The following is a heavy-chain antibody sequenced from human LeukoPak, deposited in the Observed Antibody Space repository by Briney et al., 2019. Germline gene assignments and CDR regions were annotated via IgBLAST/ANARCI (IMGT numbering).Heavy chain of an antibody. D-gene: IGHD2-15*01. V-gene: IGHV4-61*02. CDR2: IYTSGST. CDR1: GGSISSGAYY. Sequence: SETLSLTCTVSGGSISSGAYYWSWIRQSAGKGLEWIGRIYTSGSTNYNPSLKSRVTISVDTSKNQFSLKLSSVTAADTAVYYCARTPTYCSGGSCYWDYWGQGTLVTVSS. J-gene: IGHJ4*02. CDR3: ARTPTYCSGGSCYWDY.